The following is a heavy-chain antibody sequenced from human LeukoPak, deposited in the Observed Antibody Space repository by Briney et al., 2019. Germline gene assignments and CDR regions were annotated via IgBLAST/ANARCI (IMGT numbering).Heavy chain of an antibody. Sequence: ASVKVSCKASGYTFTGYYMHWVRQAPGQGLEWMGWINPNSGGTNYAQKFQGRVTMTRDTSISTAYMELSRLRSDDTAVYYCARVEIVATMSFDYWGQGTLDTVSS. CDR3: ARVEIVATMSFDY. J-gene: IGHJ4*02. CDR1: GYTFTGYY. V-gene: IGHV1-2*02. D-gene: IGHD5-12*01. CDR2: INPNSGGT.